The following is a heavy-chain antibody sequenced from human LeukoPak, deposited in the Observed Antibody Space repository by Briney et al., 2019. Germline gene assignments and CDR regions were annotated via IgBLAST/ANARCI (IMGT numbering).Heavy chain of an antibody. D-gene: IGHD3-22*01. J-gene: IGHJ6*03. V-gene: IGHV3-21*01. CDR2: ISSSSSYI. Sequence: GGSLRLSCAASGIIFSSYSMNWVRQAPGKGLEWVASISSSSSYIYYADSVKGRFTISRDNAKKSLYLQMNSLRAEDTAVYYCARDLLGYNYHYMDVWGKGTTVTVSS. CDR3: ARDLLGYNYHYMDV. CDR1: GIIFSSYS.